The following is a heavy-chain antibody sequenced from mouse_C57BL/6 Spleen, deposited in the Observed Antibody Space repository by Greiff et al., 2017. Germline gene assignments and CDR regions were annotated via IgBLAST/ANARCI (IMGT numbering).Heavy chain of an antibody. CDR3: ARWDYSSYDGDFDY. J-gene: IGHJ2*01. CDR2: IYPRDGST. V-gene: IGHV1-85*01. D-gene: IGHD2-12*01. Sequence: QVQLKESGPELVKPGASVKLSCKASGYTFTSYDINWVKQRPGQGLEWIGWIYPRDGSTKYNEKFKGKATLTVDTSSSTAYMELHSLTSEDSAVYFCARWDYSSYDGDFDYWGQGTTLTVSS. CDR1: GYTFTSYD.